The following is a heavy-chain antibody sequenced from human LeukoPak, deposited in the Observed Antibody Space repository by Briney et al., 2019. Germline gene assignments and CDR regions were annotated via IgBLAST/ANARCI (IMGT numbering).Heavy chain of an antibody. D-gene: IGHD6-13*01. Sequence: PSETLSLTCAVYGGSFSGYYWSWIRQPPGKGLEWIGEINHSGSTNYNPSLKSRVTISVDTSKNQFSLKLSSVTAADTAVYYCAREPAAGGSFDYWGQGTLVTVSS. V-gene: IGHV4-34*01. CDR1: GGSFSGYY. J-gene: IGHJ4*02. CDR3: AREPAAGGSFDY. CDR2: INHSGST.